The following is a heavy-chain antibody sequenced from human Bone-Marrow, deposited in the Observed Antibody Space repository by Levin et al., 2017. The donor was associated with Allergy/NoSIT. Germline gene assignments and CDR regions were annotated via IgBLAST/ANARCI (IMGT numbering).Heavy chain of an antibody. CDR3: ARGPLRLVPSLFDY. CDR2: INHSGST. CDR1: GGSFSGYY. V-gene: IGHV4-34*01. D-gene: IGHD6-19*01. Sequence: ESLKISCAVYGGSFSGYYWSWIRQPPGKGLEWIGEINHSGSTNYNPSLKSRVTISVDTSKNQFSLKLSSVTAADTAVYYCARGPLRLVPSLFDYWGQGTLVTVSS. J-gene: IGHJ4*02.